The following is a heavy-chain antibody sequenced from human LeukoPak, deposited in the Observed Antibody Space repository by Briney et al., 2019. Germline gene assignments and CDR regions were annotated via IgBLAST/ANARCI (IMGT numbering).Heavy chain of an antibody. CDR1: GYTFADYY. V-gene: IGHV1-2*02. Sequence: SVKVSCKASGYTFADYYIHWVRQAPGQGLEWVGWMNPNSGDTNYARSFQGRVTMTRDTSISTAYMELSRLRFDDTAVYYCAKDPFDQMLPENWFDPWGQGTLVTVSS. D-gene: IGHD2-2*01. CDR2: MNPNSGDT. J-gene: IGHJ5*02. CDR3: AKDPFDQMLPENWFDP.